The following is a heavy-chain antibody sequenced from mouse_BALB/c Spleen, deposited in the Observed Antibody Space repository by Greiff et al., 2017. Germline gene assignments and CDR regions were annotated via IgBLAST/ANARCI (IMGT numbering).Heavy chain of an antibody. CDR2: ISYSGST. J-gene: IGHJ4*01. CDR1: GDSITSGY. V-gene: IGHV3-8*02. CDR3: ARDYRYDGGYAMDY. D-gene: IGHD2-14*01. Sequence: EVMLVESGPSLVKPSQTLSLTCSVTGDSITSGYWNWIRKFPGNKLEYMGYISYSGSTYYNPSLKSRISITRDTSKNQYYLQLNSVTTEDTATYYCARDYRYDGGYAMDYWGQGTSVRLL.